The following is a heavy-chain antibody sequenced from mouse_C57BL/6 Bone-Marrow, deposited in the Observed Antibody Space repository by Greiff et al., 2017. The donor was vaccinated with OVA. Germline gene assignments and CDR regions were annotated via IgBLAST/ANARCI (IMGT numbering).Heavy chain of an antibody. CDR1: GYSITSGYY. V-gene: IGHV3-6*01. CDR3: AREGNWDSFAY. D-gene: IGHD4-1*01. J-gene: IGHJ3*01. Sequence: ESGPGLVKPSQSLSLTCSVTGYSITSGYYWNWIRQFPGNKLEWMGYISYDGSNNYNPSLKNRISITRDTSKNQFFLKLNSVTTEDTATYYCAREGNWDSFAYWGQGTLVTVSA. CDR2: ISYDGSN.